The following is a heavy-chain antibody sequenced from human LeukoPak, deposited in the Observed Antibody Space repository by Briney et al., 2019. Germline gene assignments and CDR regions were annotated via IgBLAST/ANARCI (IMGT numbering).Heavy chain of an antibody. CDR1: GGSISSDAYY. CDR3: ARQRTYTWYFHF. Sequence: SETLSLTSTVSGGSISSDAYYWRWIRQHPGKGLEWIGYIHYSGSTYYNPSLKSRLTRSVDTSKNQCSLKLSSVTAADTAVYYCARQRTYTWYFHFRVRGTLVTVSS. D-gene: IGHD3/OR15-3a*01. V-gene: IGHV4-31*03. CDR2: IHYSGST. J-gene: IGHJ2*01.